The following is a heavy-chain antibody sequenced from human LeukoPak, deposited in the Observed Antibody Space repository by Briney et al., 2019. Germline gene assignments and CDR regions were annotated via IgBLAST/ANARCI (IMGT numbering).Heavy chain of an antibody. D-gene: IGHD1-1*01. CDR1: GGSISSYY. CDR2: IYYSGST. J-gene: IGHJ5*02. CDR3: ARVGSDWNDLRYNWFDP. Sequence: PSETLSLTCTVSGGSISSYYWSWIRQPPGKGLEWIGYIYYSGSTNYNPSLKSRVTISLDTSKNQFSLRLSSVTAADTAVYYCARVGSDWNDLRYNWFDPWGQGTLVTVSS. V-gene: IGHV4-59*08.